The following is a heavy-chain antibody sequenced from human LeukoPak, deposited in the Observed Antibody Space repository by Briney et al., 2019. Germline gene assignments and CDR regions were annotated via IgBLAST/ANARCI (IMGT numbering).Heavy chain of an antibody. D-gene: IGHD3-16*02. CDR3: ARGFYRVRHDQSTYYFVH. J-gene: IGHJ4*02. CDR1: GFTFSSYS. V-gene: IGHV3-21*01. Sequence: GGSLRLSCAASGFTFSSYSMNWVRQAPGKGLEWVSSISSSSNYIYYADAVKGRFTISRDNAKNSLYLQMNSLRAEDTAVYYCARGFYRVRHDQSTYYFVHWGQGTLVTVSS. CDR2: ISSSSNYI.